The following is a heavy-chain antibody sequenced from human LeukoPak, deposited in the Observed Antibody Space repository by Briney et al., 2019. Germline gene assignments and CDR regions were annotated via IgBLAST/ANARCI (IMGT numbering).Heavy chain of an antibody. CDR3: ATRDYTSSKY. CDR2: INSEGSTT. CDR1: GFALSSYW. J-gene: IGHJ4*02. D-gene: IGHD2-2*01. Sequence: GGSLRLSCAASGFALSSYWMHWVRQAPGKGLVWVSDINSEGSTTRYADSVKGRFTISRDNAKNTLYLEMNSLRAEDTAVYYCATRDYTSSKYWGQGTLVTVSP. V-gene: IGHV3-74*01.